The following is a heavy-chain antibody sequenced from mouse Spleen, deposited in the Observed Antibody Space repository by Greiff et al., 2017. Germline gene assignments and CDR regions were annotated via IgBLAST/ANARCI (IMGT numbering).Heavy chain of an antibody. D-gene: IGHD3-3*01. CDR2: ISSGSSTI. V-gene: IGHV5-17*02. CDR1: GFTFSSFG. Sequence: VQLQESGGGLVQPGGSRKLSCAASGFTFSSFGMHWVRQAPEKGLEWVAYISSGSSTIYYADTVKGRFTISRDNPKNTLFLQMTSLRSEDTAMYYCARGGPGTGYFDYWGQGTTLTVSS. CDR3: ARGGPGTGYFDY. J-gene: IGHJ2*01.